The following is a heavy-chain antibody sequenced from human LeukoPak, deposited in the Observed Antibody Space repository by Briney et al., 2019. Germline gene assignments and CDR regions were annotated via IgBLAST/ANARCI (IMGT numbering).Heavy chain of an antibody. CDR3: ARSQIVATSFDY. D-gene: IGHD5-12*01. CDR1: GYSISSGYY. J-gene: IGHJ4*02. CDR2: IYHSGST. Sequence: SETLSLTCTVSGYSISSGYYWGWIRQPPGKGLEWIGSIYHSGSTDYNPSLKSRVTISVDTSKNQFSLKLSSVTAADTAVYYCARSQIVATSFDYWGQGTLVTVPS. V-gene: IGHV4-38-2*02.